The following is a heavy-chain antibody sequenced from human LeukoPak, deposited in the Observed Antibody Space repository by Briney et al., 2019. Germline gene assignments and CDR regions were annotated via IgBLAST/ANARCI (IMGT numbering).Heavy chain of an antibody. CDR1: GFTFSDPA. D-gene: IGHD5-24*01. CDR3: ASDIQLST. V-gene: IGHV3-23*01. J-gene: IGHJ3*01. CDR2: ISFSGDSI. Sequence: GGSLSLFCAASGFTFSDPAMTWVRQAPGKGLEWVSLISFSGDSIYYADSVRGRFTISRDNSKDTLYLQMNSLRAEDTAIYYCASDIQLSTWGLGTMVTVSS.